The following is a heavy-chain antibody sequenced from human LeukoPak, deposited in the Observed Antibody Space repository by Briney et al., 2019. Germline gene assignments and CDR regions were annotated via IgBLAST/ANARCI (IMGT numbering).Heavy chain of an antibody. CDR3: ARHEYSGSYYGLSWFDP. V-gene: IGHV4-39*01. J-gene: IGHJ5*02. CDR2: IYYSGST. CDR1: GGSISSSGYY. D-gene: IGHD1-26*01. Sequence: PSETLSLTCTVSGGSISSSGYYWGWIRQPPGTGLEWIASIYYSGSTYYNPSLKSRVTISVDTSKHQLSLKLSSLTAADTAVYYCARHEYSGSYYGLSWFDPWGQGTLVTVSS.